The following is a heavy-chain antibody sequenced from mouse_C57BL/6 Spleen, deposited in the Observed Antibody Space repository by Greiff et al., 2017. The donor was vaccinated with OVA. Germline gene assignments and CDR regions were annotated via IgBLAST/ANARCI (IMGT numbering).Heavy chain of an antibody. CDR1: GFNIKDDY. J-gene: IGHJ3*01. V-gene: IGHV14-4*01. CDR2: IDPENGDT. D-gene: IGHD1-1*01. Sequence: VQLQQSGAELVRPGASVKLSCTASGFNIKDDYMHWVKQRPEQGLEWIGWIDPENGDTEYASKFQGKATITADTSSNPAYLQLSSLTSEDTAVYYCTTGYYGSSYVSWGQGTLVTVSA. CDR3: TTGYYGSSYVS.